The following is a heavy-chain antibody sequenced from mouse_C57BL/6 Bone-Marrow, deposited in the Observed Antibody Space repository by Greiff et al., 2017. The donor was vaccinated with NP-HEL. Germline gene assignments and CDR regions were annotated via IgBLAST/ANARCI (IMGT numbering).Heavy chain of an antibody. V-gene: IGHV1-81*01. CDR3: ARQAQALDY. J-gene: IGHJ2*01. CDR2: IYPRSGNT. D-gene: IGHD3-2*02. Sequence: QVQLKQSGAELARPGASVQLSCKASGYTFTSYGISWVKQRTGQGLEWIGEIYPRSGNTYYNEKFQGKATLTADKSSSTAYMELRSLTSEDSAVYFCARQAQALDYWGQGTTLTVSS. CDR1: GYTFTSYG.